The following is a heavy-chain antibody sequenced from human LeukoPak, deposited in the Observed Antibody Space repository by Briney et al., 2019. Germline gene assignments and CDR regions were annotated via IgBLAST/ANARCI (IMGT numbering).Heavy chain of an antibody. J-gene: IGHJ4*02. CDR3: ARVWPSSSPTEDY. CDR2: IIPIFGTA. V-gene: IGHV1-69*13. CDR1: GGTFSSYA. Sequence: SVKVSYKASGGTFSSYAISWVRQAPGQGLEWMGGIIPIFGTANYAQKFQGRVTITADESTSTAYMELSSLRSEDTAVYYCARVWPSSSPTEDYWGQGTLVTVSS. D-gene: IGHD6-13*01.